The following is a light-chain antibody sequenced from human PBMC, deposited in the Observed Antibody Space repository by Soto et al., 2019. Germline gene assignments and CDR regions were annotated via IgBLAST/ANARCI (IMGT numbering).Light chain of an antibody. J-gene: IGKJ3*01. V-gene: IGKV3-11*01. CDR1: RSVNNF. Sequence: ETLLPQSPGTLSLSPGERATLSCRASRSVNNFLAWYQQKPGPAPRLLIYDASYRTPGIPARFSCSGSGTDFSLTISRGGPEVSAVYYCQLRANWPATFGPRTKV. CDR2: DAS. CDR3: QLRANWPAT.